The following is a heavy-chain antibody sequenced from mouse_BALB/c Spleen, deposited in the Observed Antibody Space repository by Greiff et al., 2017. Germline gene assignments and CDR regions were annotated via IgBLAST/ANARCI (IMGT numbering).Heavy chain of an antibody. CDR3: ASGDYGSSPYAMDY. Sequence: DVKLQESGPELVKPGASVKISCKASGYTFTDYNMHWVKQSHGKSLEWIGYIYPYNGGTGYNQKFKSKATLTVDNSSSTAYMELRSLTSEDSAVYYCASGDYGSSPYAMDYWGQGTSVTVSS. CDR2: IYPYNGGT. CDR1: GYTFTDYN. D-gene: IGHD1-1*01. J-gene: IGHJ4*01. V-gene: IGHV1S29*02.